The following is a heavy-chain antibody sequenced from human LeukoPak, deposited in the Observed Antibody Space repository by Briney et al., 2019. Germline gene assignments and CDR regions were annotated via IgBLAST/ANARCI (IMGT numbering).Heavy chain of an antibody. D-gene: IGHD1-26*01. CDR2: ISGSGVRT. CDR1: GFTFSSYG. CDR3: AKGSREWELLDAFDF. J-gene: IGHJ3*01. Sequence: GGSLRLPCAASGFTFSSYGMTWVRQAPGKGLEWVSGISGSGVRTDYADSVKGRFTISRDNAKNTLYLQMNSLGVEDTAVYYCAKGSREWELLDAFDFWGQGTMVAVCS. V-gene: IGHV3-23*01.